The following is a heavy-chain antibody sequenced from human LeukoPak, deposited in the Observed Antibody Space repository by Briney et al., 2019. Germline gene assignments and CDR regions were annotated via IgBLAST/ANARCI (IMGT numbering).Heavy chain of an antibody. CDR3: ARASGYCSGGSCYSYWFDP. D-gene: IGHD2-15*01. V-gene: IGHV4-59*01. J-gene: IGHJ5*02. CDR2: IYYSGST. CDR1: GGSISSYY. Sequence: PSETLSLTCTVSGGSISSYYWSWIRQPPGKGLEWIGHIYYSGSTNYNPSLKCRVTISVDTSKNQFSLKLSSVTAADTAVYYCARASGYCSGGSCYSYWFDPWGQGTLVTVSS.